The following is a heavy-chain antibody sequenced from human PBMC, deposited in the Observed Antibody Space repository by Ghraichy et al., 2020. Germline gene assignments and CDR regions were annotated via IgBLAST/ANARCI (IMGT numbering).Heavy chain of an antibody. CDR3: ARELITLVRGVIITDAFDI. J-gene: IGHJ3*02. D-gene: IGHD3-10*01. CDR2: IYYSGST. Sequence: SETLSLTCTVYGGSISRYYWSWIRQPPGKGLEWIGYIYYSGSTNYNPSLKSRVTISVDTSKNQFSLKLSSVTAADTAVYYCARELITLVRGVIITDAFDIWGQGTMVTVSS. V-gene: IGHV4-59*01. CDR1: GGSISRYY.